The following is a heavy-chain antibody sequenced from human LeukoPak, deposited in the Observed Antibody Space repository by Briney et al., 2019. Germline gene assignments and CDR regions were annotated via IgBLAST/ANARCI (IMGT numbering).Heavy chain of an antibody. CDR3: ARDRPVPRAAAGVTNWFDP. D-gene: IGHD6-13*01. CDR1: GYTLTELS. CDR2: FDPEDGER. V-gene: IGHV1-24*01. J-gene: IGHJ5*02. Sequence: ASVKVSCKVSGYTLTELSTHWVRQAPGKGLEWMGGFDPEDGERIYAQKFQDRVTMTEDTSTDTAYMELRSLRSEDTAVYYCARDRPVPRAAAGVTNWFDPWGQGTLATVSS.